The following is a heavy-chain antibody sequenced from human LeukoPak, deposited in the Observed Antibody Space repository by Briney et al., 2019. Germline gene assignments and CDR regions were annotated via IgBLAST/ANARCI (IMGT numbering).Heavy chain of an antibody. D-gene: IGHD3-10*01. Sequence: ASVKVSCKASGYTFTGYYMHWVRQAPGQGLEWMGWINPNSGGTNYAQKFQGRVTMTRDTSISTAYMELSRLRSDDTAVYYCARDLGGIVRGVIDYWGQGTLVTVSS. CDR1: GYTFTGYY. V-gene: IGHV1-2*02. CDR3: ARDLGGIVRGVIDY. CDR2: INPNSGGT. J-gene: IGHJ4*02.